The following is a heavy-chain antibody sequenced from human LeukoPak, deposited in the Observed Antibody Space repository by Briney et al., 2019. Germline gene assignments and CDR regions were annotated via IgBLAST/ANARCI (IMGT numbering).Heavy chain of an antibody. CDR2: FSHTGSP. J-gene: IGHJ4*02. D-gene: IGHD3-10*01. V-gene: IGHV4-34*01. Sequence: PSETLSLTCAISGASFSGYSWTWIRQPPGKGLEWIGEFSHTGSPIYNPSLKSRVNISIDTSKNQFSLRLTSVTAADTAVYFCARPRLLFGSGPTLVWGQGTLVTVSS. CDR1: GASFSGYS. CDR3: ARPRLLFGSGPTLV.